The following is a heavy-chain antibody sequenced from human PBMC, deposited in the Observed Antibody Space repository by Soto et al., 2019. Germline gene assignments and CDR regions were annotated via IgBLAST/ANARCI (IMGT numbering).Heavy chain of an antibody. CDR3: ATQDGEDYSYGMDV. CDR2: IYYSGST. V-gene: IGHV4-59*08. J-gene: IGHJ6*02. Sequence: PSETLSLTCTVSGGSISSYYWSWIRQPPGKGLEWIGYIYYSGSTNYNPSLKSRVTISVDTSKNQFSLKLSSVTAADTAVYYCATQDGEDYSYGMDVWGQGTTVTVSS. D-gene: IGHD3-10*01. CDR1: GGSISSYY.